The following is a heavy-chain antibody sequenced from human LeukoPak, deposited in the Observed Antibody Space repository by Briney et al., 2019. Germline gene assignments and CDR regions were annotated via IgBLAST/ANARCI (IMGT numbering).Heavy chain of an antibody. CDR2: ISYDGSNK. J-gene: IGHJ4*02. CDR1: GFTFSSYA. D-gene: IGHD3-10*01. V-gene: IGHV3-30*04. CDR3: AKGIWFGELGFDY. Sequence: GGSLRLSCAASGFTFSSYAMHWVRQAPGKGLEWVAVISYDGSNKYYADSVKGRFTISRDNSKNTLYLQMNSLRAEDTAVYYCAKGIWFGELGFDYWGQGALVTVSS.